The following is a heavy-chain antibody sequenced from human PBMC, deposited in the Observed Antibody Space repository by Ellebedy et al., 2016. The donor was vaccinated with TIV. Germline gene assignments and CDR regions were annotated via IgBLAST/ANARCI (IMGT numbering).Heavy chain of an antibody. Sequence: MPSETLSLTFTVSGGSISDYYWSWIRQPPGKGLEWLGFIYYTGRNNYNPSLKSRVTISVETSNNQFSLKLSSVTAADTAIYYCARGGASSKYFDYWGQGTLVTVSS. D-gene: IGHD1-26*01. CDR3: ARGGASSKYFDY. J-gene: IGHJ4*02. CDR2: IYYTGRN. V-gene: IGHV4-59*01. CDR1: GGSISDYY.